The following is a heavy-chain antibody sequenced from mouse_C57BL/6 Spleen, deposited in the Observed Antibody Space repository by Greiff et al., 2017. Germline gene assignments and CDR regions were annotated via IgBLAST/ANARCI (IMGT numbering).Heavy chain of an antibody. J-gene: IGHJ1*03. CDR3: TRGGNYVDWYFEV. CDR2: IRNKANNHAT. V-gene: IGHV6-6*01. Sequence: EVKVVESGGGLVQPGGSMKLSCAASGFTFSDAWMDWVRQSPEKGLEWVAEIRNKANNHATYYAESVKGRFTISRDDSKSIVYLQMNSLRAEDTGIYYCTRGGNYVDWYFEVWGTGTTVTVSS. D-gene: IGHD2-1*01. CDR1: GFTFSDAW.